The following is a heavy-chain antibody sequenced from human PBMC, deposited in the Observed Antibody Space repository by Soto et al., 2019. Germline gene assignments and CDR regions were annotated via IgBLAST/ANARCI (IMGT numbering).Heavy chain of an antibody. CDR2: IWYDGSNK. J-gene: IGHJ4*02. D-gene: IGHD5-18*01. CDR1: GFTFSSYG. V-gene: IGHV3-33*01. CDR3: ARDRGYSYGYPRFDY. Sequence: QVQLVESGGCVVQPGRSLRLSCAASGFTFSSYGMHWVRQAPGKGLEWVAVIWYDGSNKYYADSVKGRFTISRDNSKNTLYLQMNSLRAEDTAVYYCARDRGYSYGYPRFDYWGQGTLVTVSS.